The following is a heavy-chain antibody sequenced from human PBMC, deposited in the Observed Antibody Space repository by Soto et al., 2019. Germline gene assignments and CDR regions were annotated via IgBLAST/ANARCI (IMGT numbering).Heavy chain of an antibody. J-gene: IGHJ4*02. D-gene: IGHD3-10*01. V-gene: IGHV1-69*13. CDR3: ASSIYGSGSYYSHFDY. CDR1: GYTFTSYA. Sequence: SVKVSCKASGYTFTSYAMHWVRQAPGQGLEWMGGIIPIFGTANYAQKFQGRVTITADESTSTAYMELSSLRSEDTAVYYCASSIYGSGSYYSHFDYWGQGTLVTVSS. CDR2: IIPIFGTA.